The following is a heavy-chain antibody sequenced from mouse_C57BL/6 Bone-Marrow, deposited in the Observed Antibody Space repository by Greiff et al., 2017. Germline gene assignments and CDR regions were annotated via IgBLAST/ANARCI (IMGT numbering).Heavy chain of an antibody. CDR2: LDPSDSYT. D-gene: IGHD2-4*01. CDR1: GYTFTSYW. V-gene: IGHV1-69*01. J-gene: IGHJ1*03. CDR3: ARHYDYDEYFDV. Sequence: QVQLKQPGAELVMPGASVKLSCKASGYTFTSYWMHWVKQRPGQGLEWIGELDPSDSYTNYNQKFKGKSTLTVDKSSNTAYMQLSRLTSEDSAVYYCARHYDYDEYFDVWGTGTTVTVSS.